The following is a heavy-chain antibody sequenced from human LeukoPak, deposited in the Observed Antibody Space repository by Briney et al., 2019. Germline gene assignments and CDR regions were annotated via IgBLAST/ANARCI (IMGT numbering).Heavy chain of an antibody. CDR3: TTEYSSGYLGYHYYYGMDV. CDR1: GFTFSNAW. D-gene: IGHD3-22*01. CDR2: IKSKIDDGTT. Sequence: GGSLRLSCAASGFTFSNAWMSWVRQAPGKGLEWVGRIKSKIDDGTTDYAAPVKGRFTISRDDSKITLYLQMNSLKTEDTAVYYCTTEYSSGYLGYHYYYGMDVWGQGTTVTVSS. J-gene: IGHJ6*02. V-gene: IGHV3-15*01.